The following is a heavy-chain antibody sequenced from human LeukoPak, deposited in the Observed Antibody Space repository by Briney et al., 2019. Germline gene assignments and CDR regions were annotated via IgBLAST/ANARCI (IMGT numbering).Heavy chain of an antibody. D-gene: IGHD2-2*03. CDR3: ARDLLDFVGYFDY. CDR1: GGTFSSYA. V-gene: IGHV1-69*13. CDR2: IIPIFGTA. J-gene: IGHJ4*02. Sequence: GASVKVSCKASGGTFSSYAISWVRQAPGQGLEWMGGIIPIFGTANYAQKFQGRVTITADESTSTAYMELSSLRSEDTAVYYCARDLLDFVGYFDYWGQGTLVTVSS.